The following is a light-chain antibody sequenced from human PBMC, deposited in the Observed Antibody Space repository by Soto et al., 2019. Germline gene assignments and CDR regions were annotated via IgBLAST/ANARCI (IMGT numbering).Light chain of an antibody. Sequence: VMTQSPATLSVSPGERATLSCRASQSVGRIYLAWYQQKPGQAPRLLISSVSKRATGIPDRFSGGGSGTDFTLTISRVETEDFALYICQQYDGSPITFGQGTRLEIK. V-gene: IGKV3-20*01. CDR3: QQYDGSPIT. CDR1: QSVGRIY. J-gene: IGKJ5*01. CDR2: SVS.